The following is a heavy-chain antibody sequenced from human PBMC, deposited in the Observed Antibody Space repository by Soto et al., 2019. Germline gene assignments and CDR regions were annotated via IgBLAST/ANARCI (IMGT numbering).Heavy chain of an antibody. V-gene: IGHV3-15*07. J-gene: IGHJ6*02. D-gene: IGHD3-22*01. CDR1: GFTFSNAW. CDR3: TTDLIIRDSSGYYYSTYYYGMDV. CDR2: IKSKTDGGTT. Sequence: GSLRLSCAASGFTFSNAWMNWVRQAPGKGLEWVGRIKSKTDGGTTDYAAPVKGRFTNSRDDSKNTLYLQMNSLKTEDTSVYYCTTDLIIRDSSGYYYSTYYYGMDVWGQGTTVTVSS.